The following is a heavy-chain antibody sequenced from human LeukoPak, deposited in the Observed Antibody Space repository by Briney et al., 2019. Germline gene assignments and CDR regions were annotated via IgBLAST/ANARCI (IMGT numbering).Heavy chain of an antibody. D-gene: IGHD2-2*01. CDR1: GVTFSSYW. CDR3: ARVPSKPAAMGRGYYMDV. V-gene: IGHV3-7*01. Sequence: GGSLRLSCAASGVTFSSYWMSWVRQAPGKGLEWVANIKEDGSEKYYVDSVKGRFTISRDNARNSLYLQMNSLRAEDTAVYYCARVPSKPAAMGRGYYMDVWGKGTTVTVSS. CDR2: IKEDGSEK. J-gene: IGHJ6*03.